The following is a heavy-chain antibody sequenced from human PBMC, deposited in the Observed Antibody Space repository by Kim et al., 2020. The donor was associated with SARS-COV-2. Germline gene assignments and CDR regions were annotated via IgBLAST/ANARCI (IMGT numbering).Heavy chain of an antibody. J-gene: IGHJ4*02. V-gene: IGHV5-51*01. Sequence: GESLKISCKTSGYKFNSYWIGWARQMPGKGLEWMGIIYPCDSDTRYMPSFQGQVTISADKSISTAYLQWSSLKASDTAMYYCARSFCTGGDCQPFDYWGQGTLVTVSS. D-gene: IGHD2-8*02. CDR3: ARSFCTGGDCQPFDY. CDR2: IYPCDSDT. CDR1: GYKFNSYW.